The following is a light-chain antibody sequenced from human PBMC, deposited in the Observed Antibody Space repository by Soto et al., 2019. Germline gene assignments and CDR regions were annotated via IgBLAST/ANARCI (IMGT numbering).Light chain of an antibody. CDR2: DVS. V-gene: IGLV2-14*01. CDR3: SSNTSSRTLV. CDR1: SSDVGGYNY. J-gene: IGLJ2*01. Sequence: QSALTQPASVSGSPGQSITISCTGTSSDVGGYNYVSWYQQHPGKAPKLMIYDVSNRASGVSNRFSGSKSGNTASLTISGAQAEDEAYYCCSSNTSSRTLVFGGGTKVTVL.